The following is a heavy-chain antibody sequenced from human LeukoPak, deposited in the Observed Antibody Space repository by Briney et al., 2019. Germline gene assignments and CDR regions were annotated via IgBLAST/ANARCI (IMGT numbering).Heavy chain of an antibody. Sequence: GGSLRLSCAASGFTFSSYAMTWVRQAPGKGLEWVSVISSSGSSTYYAASVKVRFTISRDNSKNTLYLQMNSLRAEDTAVYYCANKNDYIWGSYHYWGQGTLVTVSS. CDR3: ANKNDYIWGSYHY. CDR2: ISSSGSST. D-gene: IGHD3-16*01. J-gene: IGHJ4*02. V-gene: IGHV3-23*01. CDR1: GFTFSSYA.